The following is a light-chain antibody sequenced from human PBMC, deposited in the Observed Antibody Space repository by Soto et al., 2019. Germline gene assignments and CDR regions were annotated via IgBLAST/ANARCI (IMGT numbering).Light chain of an antibody. CDR3: QHYNNYSPD. J-gene: IGKJ4*01. CDR1: QSISSW. V-gene: IGKV1-5*03. CDR2: KAS. Sequence: DIQMTQSPSTLSASVGDRVTITCRASQSISSWLAWYQQKPGKAPKLLIYKASSLESGVPSRFSGSGSGTEFTLTISSLQPDDFATYYCQHYNNYSPDFGGGPKVEIK.